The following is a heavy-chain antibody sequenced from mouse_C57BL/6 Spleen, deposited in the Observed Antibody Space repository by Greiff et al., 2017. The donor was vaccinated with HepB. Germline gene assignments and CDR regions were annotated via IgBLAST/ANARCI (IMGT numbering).Heavy chain of an antibody. Sequence: VQLQQSGPELVKPGASVKISCKASGYTFTDYYMNWVKQSHGKSLEWIGDINPNNGGTSYNQKFKGKATLTVDKSSSTAYMELRSLTSEDSAVYYGARRGSYYYGSWFAYWGQGTLVTVSA. J-gene: IGHJ3*01. CDR1: GYTFTDYY. V-gene: IGHV1-26*01. CDR2: INPNNGGT. D-gene: IGHD1-1*01. CDR3: ARRGSYYYGSWFAY.